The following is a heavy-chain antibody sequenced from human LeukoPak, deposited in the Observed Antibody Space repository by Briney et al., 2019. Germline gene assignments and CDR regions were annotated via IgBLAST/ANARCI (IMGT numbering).Heavy chain of an antibody. CDR1: GFTFDDYA. CDR3: ARDRGYCSSTSCYLYWFDP. CDR2: ISWNSGSI. Sequence: GGSLRLSCAASGFTFDDYAMHWVRQAPGKGLEWVSGISWNSGSIGYADSVKGRFTISRDNAKNSLYLQMNSLRAEDTAVYYCARDRGYCSSTSCYLYWFDPWGQGTLVTVSS. V-gene: IGHV3-9*01. J-gene: IGHJ5*02. D-gene: IGHD2-2*01.